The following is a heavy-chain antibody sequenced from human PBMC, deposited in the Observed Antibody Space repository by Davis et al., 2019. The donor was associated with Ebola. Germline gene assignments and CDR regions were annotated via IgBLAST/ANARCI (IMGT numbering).Heavy chain of an antibody. J-gene: IGHJ4*02. CDR2: IYSGGGT. Sequence: GESLKISCAASGFTVRSKFMSWVRQAPGKGLEWVSVIYSGGGTHYADSVHGRFTISRDNLKNTVYLQMNSLRAEDTAVYYCAREAGTMVRGVEYYFDYWGQGTLVTVSS. CDR3: AREAGTMVRGVEYYFDY. V-gene: IGHV3-66*01. D-gene: IGHD3-10*01. CDR1: GFTVRSKF.